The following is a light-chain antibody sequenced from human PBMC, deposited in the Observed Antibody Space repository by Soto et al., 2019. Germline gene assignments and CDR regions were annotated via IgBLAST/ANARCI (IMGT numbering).Light chain of an antibody. V-gene: IGLV1-44*01. Sequence: QSVLTQPPSASGTPGQGVTVSCSGGSSNIGNNAVNWYQQLPGTAPKLLIYSNNQRPSGVPDRFSGSKSGTSASLAISGLQSEDESHYFCATYDDGLSGFVVGTGTKLTVL. J-gene: IGLJ1*01. CDR1: SSNIGNNA. CDR3: ATYDDGLSGFV. CDR2: SNN.